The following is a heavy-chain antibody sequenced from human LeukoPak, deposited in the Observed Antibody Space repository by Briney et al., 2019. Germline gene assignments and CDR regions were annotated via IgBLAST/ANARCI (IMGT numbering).Heavy chain of an antibody. CDR2: ISSSSSYI. V-gene: IGHV3-21*01. D-gene: IGHD6-19*01. CDR1: GFTFSSYS. CDR3: ARDFRGTVAEDY. J-gene: IGHJ4*02. Sequence: GGSLRLSCAASGFTFSSYSMNWVRQAPGKGLEWVSSISSSSSYIYYADSVKGRFTISRDNAKNSLYLQMNSPRAEDTAVYYCARDFRGTVAEDYWGQGTLVTVSS.